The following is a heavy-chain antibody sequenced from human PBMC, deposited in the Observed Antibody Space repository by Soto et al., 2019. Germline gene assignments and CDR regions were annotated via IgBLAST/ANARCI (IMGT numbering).Heavy chain of an antibody. CDR2: MNPNSGNT. J-gene: IGHJ6*02. CDR1: TSYD. Sequence: TSYDINWVRQATGQGLEWMGWMNPNSGNTGYAQKFQGRVTMTRNTSISTAYMELSSLRSEDTAVYYCARGRSNYYYYYGMDVWGQGTTVTVSS. CDR3: ARGRSNYYYYYGMDV. V-gene: IGHV1-8*01. D-gene: IGHD4-4*01.